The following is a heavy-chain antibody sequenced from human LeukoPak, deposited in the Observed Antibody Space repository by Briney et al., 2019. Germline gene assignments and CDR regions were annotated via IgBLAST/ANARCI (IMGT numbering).Heavy chain of an antibody. CDR1: GYTFT. Sequence: ASVKVSCKASGYTFTIHWVRQAPGPGLEWMGIINPSGGSTSYAQKFQGRVTMTRDTSTSTVYMELSSLRSEDTAVYYCARSSGRSPNREYMDVWGKGTTVTVSS. V-gene: IGHV1-46*01. CDR3: ARSSGRSPNREYMDV. J-gene: IGHJ6*03. CDR2: INPSGGST. D-gene: IGHD1-14*01.